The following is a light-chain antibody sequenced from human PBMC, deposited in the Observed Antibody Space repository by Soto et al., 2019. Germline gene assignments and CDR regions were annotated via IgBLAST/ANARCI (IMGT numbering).Light chain of an antibody. CDR1: QTVGSK. J-gene: IGKJ1*01. V-gene: IGKV3-15*01. CDR3: QQYNNWPRT. Sequence: EIVMTQSPATLSVSPGERATLSCRASQTVGSKLAWYQQKPGQVPRLLISDTSTRATGVPARFSGSGAGTEFTLTISSLQSEDFAVYYCQQYNNWPRTFGQGTKVEIK. CDR2: DTS.